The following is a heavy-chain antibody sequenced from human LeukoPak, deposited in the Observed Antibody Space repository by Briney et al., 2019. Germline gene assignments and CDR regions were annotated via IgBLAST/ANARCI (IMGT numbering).Heavy chain of an antibody. D-gene: IGHD2-21*02. V-gene: IGHV4-59*08. CDR1: GGTISSYY. CDR2: INYSGST. J-gene: IGHJ2*01. Sequence: SETLSLTCTVSGGTISSYYWSWIRQPPGKGLEWIGYINYSGSTNYNPSLKSRVTMSVVTSKNQFSLKLSSVTAADTAVYYCARADILVVTALWYFDLWGRGTLVSVSS. CDR3: ARADILVVTALWYFDL.